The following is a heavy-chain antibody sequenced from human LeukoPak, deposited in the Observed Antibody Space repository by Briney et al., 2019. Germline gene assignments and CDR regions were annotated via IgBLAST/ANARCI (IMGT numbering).Heavy chain of an antibody. D-gene: IGHD6-19*01. V-gene: IGHV3-9*01. Sequence: PGGSLRLSCAASGFTFSGYWMHWVRQAPGKGLEWVSGISWNSGSIGYADSVKGRFTISRDNAKNSLYLQMNSLRAEDTALYYCAKAGIAVASDLTADYWGQGTLVTVSS. CDR3: AKAGIAVASDLTADY. J-gene: IGHJ4*02. CDR2: ISWNSGSI. CDR1: GFTFSGYW.